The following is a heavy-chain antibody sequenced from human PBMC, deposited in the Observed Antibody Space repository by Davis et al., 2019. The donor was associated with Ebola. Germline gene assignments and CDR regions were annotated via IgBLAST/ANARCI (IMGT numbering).Heavy chain of an antibody. CDR3: ARTFWSVADYYFDY. CDR1: GGSFSGHY. J-gene: IGHJ4*02. Sequence: MPSETLSLTCAVYGGSFSGHYWSWIRQPPGKGLEWIGEINHSGSTNYNPSLKSRVTISVDTSKNQFSLKLSSVTAADTAVYYCARTFWSVADYYFDYWGQGTLVTVSS. D-gene: IGHD6-19*01. V-gene: IGHV4-34*01. CDR2: INHSGST.